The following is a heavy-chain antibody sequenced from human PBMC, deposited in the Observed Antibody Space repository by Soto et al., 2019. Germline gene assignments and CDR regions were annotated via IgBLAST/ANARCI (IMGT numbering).Heavy chain of an antibody. Sequence: PGESLKISCKGSGYRFTSYGSGWVRQMPGKGLEWMGIIYPGDSDTRYSPSFQGQVTISADKSISTAYLQWSSLKASDTAMYYCARQRSSYYYDSSPLFDPRGQGTLVTVSS. CDR3: ARQRSSYYYDSSPLFDP. J-gene: IGHJ5*02. CDR2: IYPGDSDT. CDR1: GYRFTSYG. D-gene: IGHD3-22*01. V-gene: IGHV5-51*01.